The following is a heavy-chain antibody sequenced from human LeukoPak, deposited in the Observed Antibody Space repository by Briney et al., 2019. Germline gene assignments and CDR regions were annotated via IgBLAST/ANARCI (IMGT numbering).Heavy chain of an antibody. D-gene: IGHD6-19*01. CDR3: ARDRGSGSGWYDHTLDY. Sequence: GGSLRLSCAASGFTFSSYSMNWVRQAPGKGLEWVSYISSSSSTIYYADSVKGRFTISRDNSKNTLYLQMNSLRAEDTAVYYCARDRGSGSGWYDHTLDYWGQGTLVTVSS. V-gene: IGHV3-48*01. CDR2: ISSSSSTI. J-gene: IGHJ4*02. CDR1: GFTFSSYS.